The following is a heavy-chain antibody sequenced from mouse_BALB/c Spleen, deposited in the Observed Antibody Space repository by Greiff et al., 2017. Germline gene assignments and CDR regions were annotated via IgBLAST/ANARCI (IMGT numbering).Heavy chain of an antibody. CDR3: TRGELTGAWFAY. D-gene: IGHD4-1*01. Sequence: QVQLQQPGAELVRPGASVKLSCKASGYTFTSYWINWVKQRPGQGLEWIGNIYPSDSYTNYNQKFKDKATLTVDKSSSTAYMQLSSPTSEDSAVYYCTRGELTGAWFAYWGQGTLVTVSA. V-gene: IGHV1-69*02. J-gene: IGHJ3*01. CDR2: IYPSDSYT. CDR1: GYTFTSYW.